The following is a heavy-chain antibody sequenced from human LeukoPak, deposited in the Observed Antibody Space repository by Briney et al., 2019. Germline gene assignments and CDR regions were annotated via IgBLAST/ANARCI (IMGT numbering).Heavy chain of an antibody. V-gene: IGHV4-34*01. Sequence: WATLSLTCAVYGRSFSGYYWRWIREPPGKGREWIGEINHSGSTNYNTSLKSRVTISLDTSKNQISLKLSSVTAADTAGYYCARWRNYVSGSYNSYVYWAQGTPVTISS. CDR2: INHSGST. CDR3: ARWRNYVSGSYNSYVY. D-gene: IGHD3-10*01. CDR1: GRSFSGYY. J-gene: IGHJ4*02.